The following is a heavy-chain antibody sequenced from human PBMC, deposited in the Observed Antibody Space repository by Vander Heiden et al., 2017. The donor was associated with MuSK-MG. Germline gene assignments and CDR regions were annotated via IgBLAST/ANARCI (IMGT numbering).Heavy chain of an antibody. D-gene: IGHD6-13*01. J-gene: IGHJ4*02. CDR1: GLTFSTYA. Sequence: EVQLLESGGGLVQPGGSLRLSCAASGLTFSTYAMNWVRPAPGKGLEWVAAIRGGGDKNYYADALKGRFTISRDNSKNTLYLQMKSIRAEDTAVYYCGKASFSSSWYKYDYWGQGTLVTVSS. CDR3: GKASFSSSWYKYDY. V-gene: IGHV3-23*01. CDR2: IRGGGDKN.